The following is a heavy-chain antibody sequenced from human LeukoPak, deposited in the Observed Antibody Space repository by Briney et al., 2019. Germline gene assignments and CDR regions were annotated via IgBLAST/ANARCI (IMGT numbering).Heavy chain of an antibody. CDR1: GFTFSSYG. CDR2: ISYDGSNK. J-gene: IGHJ4*02. Sequence: GGSLRLSCAASGFTFSSYGMHWVRQAPGKGLEWVAVISYDGSNKYYADSVKGRFTISRDNSKNTLYLQMNSLRAEDTAVYYCAKEREVEYFDWLHFDYWGQGTLVTVSS. V-gene: IGHV3-30*18. CDR3: AKEREVEYFDWLHFDY. D-gene: IGHD3-9*01.